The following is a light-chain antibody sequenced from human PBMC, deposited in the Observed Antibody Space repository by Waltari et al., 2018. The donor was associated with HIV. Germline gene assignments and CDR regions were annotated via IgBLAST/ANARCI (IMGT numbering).Light chain of an antibody. Sequence: QSVLTQPASVSGSPGQSLTLSCTGTSNDIGSSNSLSWYQQSPDKAPKLIIYEVSYRPSGVSSRFSGSKSGNTASLTISGLQTEDEAYYHCSSYSRGALLFGGGTKVTVL. J-gene: IGLJ2*01. CDR1: SNDIGSSNS. CDR3: SSYSRGALL. V-gene: IGLV2-14*01. CDR2: EVS.